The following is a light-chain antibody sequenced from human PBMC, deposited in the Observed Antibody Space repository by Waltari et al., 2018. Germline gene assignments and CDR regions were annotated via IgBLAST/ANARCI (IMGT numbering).Light chain of an antibody. CDR2: SSS. J-gene: IGKJ4*01. CDR3: QQSYSAPLA. Sequence: DTLMTQSPSSLSASVGDRVTITCRASQAISTSVNWYQPTPGMAPKLLIFSSSTLHRGVSSRFSGSGSGTEFTLTISNLQPDDFATYYCQQSYSAPLAFGGGTKLDI. V-gene: IGKV1-39*01. CDR1: QAISTS.